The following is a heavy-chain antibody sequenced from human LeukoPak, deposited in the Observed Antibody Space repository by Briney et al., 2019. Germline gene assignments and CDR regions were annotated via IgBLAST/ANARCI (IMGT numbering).Heavy chain of an antibody. Sequence: GGFLRLSCAASGFTVSSNYMSWVRQAPGKGLEWVSVIYSGGSTYYADSVKGRFTISRDNSKNTLYLQMNSLRAEDTAVYYCARDSGGDYYGSGNWGQGTLVTVSS. CDR1: GFTVSSNY. D-gene: IGHD3-10*01. V-gene: IGHV3-66*01. J-gene: IGHJ4*02. CDR2: IYSGGST. CDR3: ARDSGGDYYGSGN.